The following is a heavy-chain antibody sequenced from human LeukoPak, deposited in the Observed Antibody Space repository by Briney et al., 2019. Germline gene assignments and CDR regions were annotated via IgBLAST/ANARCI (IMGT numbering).Heavy chain of an antibody. CDR1: GDSINRRSDY. V-gene: IGHV4-39*07. D-gene: IGHD4-23*01. CDR2: ISYSGST. Sequence: SETLSLTCTVSGDSINRRSDYWAWIRQPPGKGLEWIGSISYSGSTNYNPSLKSRVTISVDTSKNQFSLKLSSVTAADTAVYYCARLYGGNPSGAFDIWGQGTMVTVSS. J-gene: IGHJ3*02. CDR3: ARLYGGNPSGAFDI.